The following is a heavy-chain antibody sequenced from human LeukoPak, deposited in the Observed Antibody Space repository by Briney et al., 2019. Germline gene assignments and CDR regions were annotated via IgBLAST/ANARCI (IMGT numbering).Heavy chain of an antibody. CDR3: ARDGGLAGAYYYYYYYMDV. Sequence: SETLSLTCTVSGGSISSYYWSWIRQPPGKGLEWIGYIYYSGSTNYNPSLKSRVTISVDTSKNQFPLKLSSVTAADTAVYYCARDGGLAGAYYYYYYYMDVWGKGTTVTVSS. D-gene: IGHD4/OR15-4a*01. CDR1: GGSISSYY. CDR2: IYYSGST. J-gene: IGHJ6*03. V-gene: IGHV4-59*12.